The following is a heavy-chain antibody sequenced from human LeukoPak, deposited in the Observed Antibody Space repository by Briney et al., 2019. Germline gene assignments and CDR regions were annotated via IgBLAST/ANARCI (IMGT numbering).Heavy chain of an antibody. D-gene: IGHD2-15*01. J-gene: IGHJ6*04. CDR1: GGSFSGYY. V-gene: IGHV4-34*01. Sequence: SETLSLTCAVYGGSFSGYYWSWIRQPPGKGLEWIGEINHSGSTNYNPSLKSRVTISVDTSKSQFSLKLSSVTAADTAVYYCAGGYCSGGSCRRRNYYYGMDVWGKGTTVTVSS. CDR3: AGGYCSGGSCRRRNYYYGMDV. CDR2: INHSGST.